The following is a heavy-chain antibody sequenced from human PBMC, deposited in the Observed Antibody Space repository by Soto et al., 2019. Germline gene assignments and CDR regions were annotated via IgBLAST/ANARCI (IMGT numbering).Heavy chain of an antibody. Sequence: SETLSLTCNVSGDSSDRSDYYWALLRQPPGKGLEWIGTTYYNGNAYYNPSLKSRVSMSVDTSKNQFSLKLVSVTAADTAVYYCARHFVAVVIKGWGYWGQGTLVTVS. D-gene: IGHD3-10*01. V-gene: IGHV4-39*01. CDR2: TYYNGNA. CDR3: ARHFVAVVIKGWGY. J-gene: IGHJ4*02. CDR1: GDSSDRSDYY.